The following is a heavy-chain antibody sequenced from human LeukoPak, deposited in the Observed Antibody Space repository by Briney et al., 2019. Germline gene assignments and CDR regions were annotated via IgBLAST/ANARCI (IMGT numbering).Heavy chain of an antibody. D-gene: IGHD3/OR15-3a*01. J-gene: IGHJ6*03. CDR1: GGALSDYT. CDR3: ARDGLLTRTGMDV. V-gene: IGHV1-69*16. CDR2: ILPMLGTA. Sequence: GASVKVSCKASGGALSDYTISWVRQAPGQGLEWMGAILPMLGTAKYAQSLQGRVTITTDDSSNTVYMELSSLRFEDTASYFCARDGLLTRTGMDVWGKGTTVTVSS.